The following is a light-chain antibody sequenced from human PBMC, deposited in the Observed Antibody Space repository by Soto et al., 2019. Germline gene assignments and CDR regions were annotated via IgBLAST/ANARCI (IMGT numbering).Light chain of an antibody. Sequence: QSALTKPPSASGSPGQSVTISCTGTSSDVGGYNYVSWYQQHPGKAPKMLIYEVTERPSGVPDRFSGSKSGNTASLTVSGLQDEDEADYYCSSYAGSSNVVFGGGTQLTVL. V-gene: IGLV2-8*01. CDR1: SSDVGGYNY. CDR3: SSYAGSSNVV. J-gene: IGLJ2*01. CDR2: EVT.